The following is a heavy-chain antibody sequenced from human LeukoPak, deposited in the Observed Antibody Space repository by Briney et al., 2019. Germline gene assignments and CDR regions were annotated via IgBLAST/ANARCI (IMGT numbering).Heavy chain of an antibody. Sequence: SVKVSCKASGGTFSSYAISWVRQAPGQGLEWMGGIIPIFGTANYAQKFQGRVTITADESTSTAYMELSSLRSEDTAVYYCARAINPAHSLSYYGMDAWGKGTTVTVSS. V-gene: IGHV1-69*01. CDR3: ARAINPAHSLSYYGMDA. CDR1: GGTFSSYA. J-gene: IGHJ6*04. D-gene: IGHD5-24*01. CDR2: IIPIFGTA.